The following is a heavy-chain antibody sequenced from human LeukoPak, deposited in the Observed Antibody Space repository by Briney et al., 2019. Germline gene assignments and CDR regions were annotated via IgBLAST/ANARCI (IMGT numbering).Heavy chain of an antibody. CDR3: AREHCSSTSCSYFDY. D-gene: IGHD2-2*01. Sequence: GGSPRLSCAASGFTFSSYEMNWVRQAPGKGLEWVSYSSSSGSTIYYADSVKGRFTISRDNAKNSLYLQMNSLRAEDTAVYYCAREHCSSTSCSYFDYWGQGTLVTVSS. J-gene: IGHJ4*02. CDR1: GFTFSSYE. CDR2: SSSSGSTI. V-gene: IGHV3-48*03.